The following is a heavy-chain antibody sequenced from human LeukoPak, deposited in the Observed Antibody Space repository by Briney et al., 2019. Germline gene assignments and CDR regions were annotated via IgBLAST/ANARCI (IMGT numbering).Heavy chain of an antibody. CDR3: ARWGWGSGFDY. J-gene: IGHJ4*02. CDR2: INHSGST. V-gene: IGHV4-39*07. CDR1: GGSISSSSYY. D-gene: IGHD2-15*01. Sequence: PSETLSLTCTVSGGSISSSSYYWGWIRQPPGKGLEWIGEINHSGSTNYNPSLKSRVTISVDTSKNQFSLKLSSVTAADTAVYYCARWGWGSGFDYWGQGTLVTVSS.